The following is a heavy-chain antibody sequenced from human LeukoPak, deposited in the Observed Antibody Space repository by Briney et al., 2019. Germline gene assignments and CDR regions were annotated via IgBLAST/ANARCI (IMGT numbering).Heavy chain of an antibody. CDR1: GYSFTSYW. D-gene: IGHD6-13*01. V-gene: IGHV5-51*01. J-gene: IGHJ5*02. CDR2: IYPGDSDT. CDR3: AIAEPGIAAAGYNWFDP. Sequence: GESLKISCKGSGYSFTSYWIGWVRQMPGKGLEWMGIIYPGDSDTRYSPSFQGQVTISADKSISTAYLQWSSLKASDTAMYYCAIAEPGIAAAGYNWFDPWGQGTLVTVSS.